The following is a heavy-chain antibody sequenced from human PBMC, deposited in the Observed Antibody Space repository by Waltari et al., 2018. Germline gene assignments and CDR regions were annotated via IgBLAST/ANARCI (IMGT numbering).Heavy chain of an antibody. Sequence: QLQMQESGPGLVRPSETLSLTCAVSGGSITTITYFWGWIRQPPGKGLEWIGGFSYNGNTYYNPALKSRATISGDTSKNQVSLVLTSVTAADTAVYYCARGLGAIYWGHGTLVTVSS. J-gene: IGHJ4*01. CDR3: ARGLGAIY. V-gene: IGHV4-39*07. CDR1: GGSITTITYF. CDR2: FSYNGNT. D-gene: IGHD2-21*01.